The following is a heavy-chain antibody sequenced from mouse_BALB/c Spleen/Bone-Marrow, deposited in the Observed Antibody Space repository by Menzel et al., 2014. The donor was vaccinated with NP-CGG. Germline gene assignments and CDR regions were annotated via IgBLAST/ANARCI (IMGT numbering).Heavy chain of an antibody. CDR1: GYTFTSYW. Sequence: QVQLQQPGAELAKPGASVKMSCKASGYTFTSYWMHWVKQRPGQGLEWIGYINPSTGCTEYNQKFKDKATLTADKSSSTAYMQLSSLTSEDSAVYYCARDHPYYFDYWGQGTTLTVSS. J-gene: IGHJ2*01. V-gene: IGHV1-7*01. CDR2: INPSTGCT. CDR3: ARDHPYYFDY.